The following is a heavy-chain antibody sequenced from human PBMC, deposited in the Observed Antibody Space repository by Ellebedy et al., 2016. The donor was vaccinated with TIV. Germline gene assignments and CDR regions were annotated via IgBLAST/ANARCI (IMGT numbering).Heavy chain of an antibody. CDR1: GFTFSSYS. Sequence: GGSLRLXCAASGFTFSSYSMNWVRQAPGKGLEWVSSISSDSSYIYYADSVKGRFTISRDNAKNSLYLQLNSLRDEDTALYYCARGFVTTVNSMDVWGQGTMVTVSS. D-gene: IGHD4-17*01. J-gene: IGHJ6*02. V-gene: IGHV3-21*01. CDR3: ARGFVTTVNSMDV. CDR2: ISSDSSYI.